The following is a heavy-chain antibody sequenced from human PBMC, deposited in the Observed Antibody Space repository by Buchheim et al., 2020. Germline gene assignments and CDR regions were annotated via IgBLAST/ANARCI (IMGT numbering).Heavy chain of an antibody. CDR1: GHSVTSGSYY. CDR3: ARLTEPSYFDSRAY. Sequence: QVQLQESGPGLVKPSETLSLTCTVSGHSVTSGSYYWTWMRQPPGKGLEWVASLAYAGSPKYNSSLKSRVTISMDTSKNHFYLTLTSVTAADTAVYFCARLTEPSYFDSRAYWGQG. CDR2: LAYAGSP. J-gene: IGHJ4*02. D-gene: IGHD3-22*01. V-gene: IGHV4-61*03.